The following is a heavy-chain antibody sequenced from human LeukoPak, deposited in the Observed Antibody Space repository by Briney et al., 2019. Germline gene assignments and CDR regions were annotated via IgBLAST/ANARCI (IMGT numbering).Heavy chain of an antibody. J-gene: IGHJ4*02. D-gene: IGHD4-23*01. CDR1: GISFSNAW. V-gene: IGHV3-15*01. CDR2: IKSKTDGETT. Sequence: GGSLRLSCAASGISFSNAWMSWVRQAPGKGLEWVGRIKSKTDGETTDHAAPVKGRFTISRDDSKNTLYLQMNSLKTEDTAVYYCFTSLRWGLQGGAYWGQGTLVTVSS. CDR3: FTSLRWGLQGGAY.